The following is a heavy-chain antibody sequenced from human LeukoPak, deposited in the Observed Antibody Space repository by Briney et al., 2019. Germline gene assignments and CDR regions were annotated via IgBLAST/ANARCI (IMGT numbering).Heavy chain of an antibody. CDR1: GFTFSSYA. J-gene: IGHJ4*02. CDR3: AKDEDIVVVPAPLPH. CDR2: ISGIGGST. Sequence: GSLRLSCAASGFTFSSYAMSWFRQAPGKGLRWVWAISGIGGSTYYGDSVKGLFTLSRDHSNPTLYLQMHRLRAEDTAVYYRAKDEDIVVVPAPLPHWGQGTLVRVSS. D-gene: IGHD2-2*01. V-gene: IGHV3-23*01.